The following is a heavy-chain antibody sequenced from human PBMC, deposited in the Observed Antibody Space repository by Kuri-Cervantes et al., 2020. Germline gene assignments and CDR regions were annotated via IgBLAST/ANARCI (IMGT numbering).Heavy chain of an antibody. CDR1: GFTFDDYA. J-gene: IGHJ6*02. V-gene: IGHV3-9*01. D-gene: IGHD2-2*01. CDR2: ISWNSGSI. CDR3: AKDINVVVPAAMPSYYYYGMDV. Sequence: SLKISCAASGFTFDDYAMHWVRQAPGKGLEWVSGISWNSGSIGYADSVKGRFTISRGNAKNSLYLQMNSLRAEDTAVYYCAKDINVVVPAAMPSYYYYGMDVWGQGTTVTVSS.